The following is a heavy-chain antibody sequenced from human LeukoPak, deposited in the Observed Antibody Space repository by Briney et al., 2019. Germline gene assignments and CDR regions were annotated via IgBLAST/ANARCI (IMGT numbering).Heavy chain of an antibody. V-gene: IGHV3-9*03. CDR2: ISWNSGSI. CDR3: AKDYDRRPKYYFDY. D-gene: IGHD3-22*01. J-gene: IGHJ4*02. CDR1: GFTFDDYA. Sequence: PGRSLRLSCAASGFTFDDYAMHWVRQAPGKGLEWVSGISWNSGSIGYADSVKGRFTISRDNAKNSLYLQINSLRAEDMALYYCAKDYDRRPKYYFDYWGQGTLVAVSS.